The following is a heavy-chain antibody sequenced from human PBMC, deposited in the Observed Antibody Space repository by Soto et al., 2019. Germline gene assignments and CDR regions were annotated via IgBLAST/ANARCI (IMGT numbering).Heavy chain of an antibody. V-gene: IGHV4-39*01. CDR3: AIIGFDY. Sequence: SETLSLTCTVSGGSISSSSYYWGWIRQPPGKGLEWIGSIYYSGSTYYNPSLKSRVTISVDTSKNQFSLKLTSVTAADTAVYYCAIIGFDYWGQGTLVTVSS. CDR1: GGSISSSSYY. CDR2: IYYSGST. J-gene: IGHJ4*02.